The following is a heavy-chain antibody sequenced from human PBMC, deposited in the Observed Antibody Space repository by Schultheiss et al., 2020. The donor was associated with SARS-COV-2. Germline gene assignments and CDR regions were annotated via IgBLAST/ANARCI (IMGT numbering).Heavy chain of an antibody. CDR1: GGSVSSGSYY. Sequence: SQTLSLTCTVSGGSVSSGSYYWSWIRQPPGKGLEWIGYIYYSGSTNYNPSLKSRVTISVDKSKNQFSLKLSSVTAADTAVYYCARDVAARSLYYFDYWGQGTLVTVSS. CDR2: IYYSGST. V-gene: IGHV4-61*01. D-gene: IGHD6-6*01. J-gene: IGHJ4*02. CDR3: ARDVAARSLYYFDY.